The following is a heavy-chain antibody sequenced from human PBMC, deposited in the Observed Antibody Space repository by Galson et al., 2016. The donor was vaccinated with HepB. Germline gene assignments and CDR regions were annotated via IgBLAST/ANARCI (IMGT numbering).Heavy chain of an antibody. CDR3: AKSVLEYEILPGYYRRGADY. D-gene: IGHD3-9*01. CDR2: SGSGGPT. CDR1: GFTFSSYA. J-gene: IGHJ4*02. Sequence: SLRLSCAASGFTFSSYAMSWVRQAPGRGLEWVSSSGSGGPTYYADSVKGRFTISRDNSKNTLFLQMHSLRADDTAVYYCAKSVLEYEILPGYYRRGADYWGQGTMVTVS. V-gene: IGHV3-23*01.